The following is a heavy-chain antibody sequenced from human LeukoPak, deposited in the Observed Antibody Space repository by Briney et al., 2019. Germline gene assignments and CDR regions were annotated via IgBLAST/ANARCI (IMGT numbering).Heavy chain of an antibody. CDR1: GGSISGFY. Sequence: PSETLSLTCTVSGGSISGFYWSWIRQPPGKGLEWIGYIYYTGSTNYNPSLKSRVTISVDTSKNQFSLKLSSVTAADTAVYYCARRRDEGTDYWGQGTLVTVSS. CDR2: IYYTGST. V-gene: IGHV4-59*12. D-gene: IGHD1-1*01. J-gene: IGHJ4*02. CDR3: ARRRDEGTDY.